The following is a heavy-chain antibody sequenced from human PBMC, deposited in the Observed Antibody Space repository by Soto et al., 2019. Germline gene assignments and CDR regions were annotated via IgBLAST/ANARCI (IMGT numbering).Heavy chain of an antibody. CDR3: ARSAPMDAGDTYYYDF. CDR2: IIPFFGTA. J-gene: IGHJ4*02. CDR1: GGTFSTFG. V-gene: IGHV1-69*13. D-gene: IGHD3-16*01. Sequence: ASVKVSCKASGGTFSTFGISWGRQAAGQGLEWMGGIIPFFGTANYSQKFEDRISITADESTNTVYMDLRSLTPEDTAIYYCARSAPMDAGDTYYYDFWGQGALVTVSS.